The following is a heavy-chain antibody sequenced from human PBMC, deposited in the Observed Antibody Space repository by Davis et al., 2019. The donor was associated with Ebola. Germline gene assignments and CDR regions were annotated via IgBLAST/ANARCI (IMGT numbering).Heavy chain of an antibody. CDR2: IYHSGST. CDR1: GGSISSGGYS. V-gene: IGHV4-30-2*01. J-gene: IGHJ2*01. CDR3: ARVDSPVTTGYFDL. Sequence: MPSETLSLTCAVSGGSISSGGYSWSWIRQPPGKGLEWIGYIYHSGSTYYNPSLKSRVTISVDRSKNQFSLKLSSVTAADTAVYYCARVDSPVTTGYFDLWGRGTLVTVSS. D-gene: IGHD4-17*01.